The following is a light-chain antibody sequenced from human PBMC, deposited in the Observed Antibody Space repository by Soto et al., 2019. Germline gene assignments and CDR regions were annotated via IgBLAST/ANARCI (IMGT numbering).Light chain of an antibody. Sequence: DIQMTQYPSTLSASVGDRVTITCRASQSISSWLAWYQQKPGKAPKLLIYKASSLESGVPSRFSGSGSGTEFTLTISSLQPDDFATYYCQQYNSYSSWTFGQGTKVEIK. J-gene: IGKJ1*01. CDR1: QSISSW. CDR3: QQYNSYSSWT. V-gene: IGKV1-5*03. CDR2: KAS.